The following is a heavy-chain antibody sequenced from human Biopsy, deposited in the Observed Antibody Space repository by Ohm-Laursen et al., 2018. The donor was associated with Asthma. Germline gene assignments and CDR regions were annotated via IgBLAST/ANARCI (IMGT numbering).Heavy chain of an antibody. J-gene: IGHJ4*02. CDR3: AKVRSDWVITESFDY. V-gene: IGHV3-9*01. CDR1: GFKFDEYT. CDR2: ISWNSATI. D-gene: IGHD3-22*01. Sequence: SLRLSCAPSGFKFDEYTMHWVRQAPGKGLEWVSGISWNSATIGYADSVEGRFTISRDNAKNSVFLHMDSLRPEDTAFYYCAKVRSDWVITESFDYRGQGVLVTVSS.